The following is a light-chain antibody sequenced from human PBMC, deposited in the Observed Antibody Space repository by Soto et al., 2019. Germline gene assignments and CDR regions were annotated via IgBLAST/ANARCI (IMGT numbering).Light chain of an antibody. Sequence: EIVMTQSPATLSVSPGERVTLSCRASQSVFSSLAWYQQKPGQAPRLLIYGASSRATGIPDRFSGSGSGTDFTLTISRLEPEDFAVYYCQQYGSSRTFGQGTRLEIK. V-gene: IGKV3-20*01. CDR1: QSVFSS. J-gene: IGKJ5*01. CDR3: QQYGSSRT. CDR2: GAS.